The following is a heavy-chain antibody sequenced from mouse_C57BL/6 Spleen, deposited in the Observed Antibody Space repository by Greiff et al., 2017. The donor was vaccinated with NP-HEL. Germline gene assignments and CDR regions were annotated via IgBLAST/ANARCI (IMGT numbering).Heavy chain of an antibody. CDR2: INYDGSST. J-gene: IGHJ2*01. Sequence: EVKLVDSEGGLVQPGSSMKLSCTASGFTFSDYYMAWVRQVPEKGLEWVANINYDGSSTYYLDSLKSRFIISRDNAKNILYLQMSSLKSEDTATYYCARETDYFDYWGQGTTLTVSS. CDR3: ARETDYFDY. CDR1: GFTFSDYY. V-gene: IGHV5-16*01.